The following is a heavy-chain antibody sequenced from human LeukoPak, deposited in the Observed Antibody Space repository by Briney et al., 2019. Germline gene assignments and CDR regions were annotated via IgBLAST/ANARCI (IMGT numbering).Heavy chain of an antibody. D-gene: IGHD3-10*01. CDR3: ARVMVRGVIEYYFDY. J-gene: IGHJ4*02. CDR1: GFTFSDYY. V-gene: IGHV3-11*01. CDR2: ISSSGSTI. Sequence: GGSLRLSCAASGFTFSDYYMSWIRQAPGKGLEWVSYISSSGSTIYYADSVKGRFTISRDNAKNSLYLQMNSLRAEDTAVYYCARVMVRGVIEYYFDYWGQGTLVTVSS.